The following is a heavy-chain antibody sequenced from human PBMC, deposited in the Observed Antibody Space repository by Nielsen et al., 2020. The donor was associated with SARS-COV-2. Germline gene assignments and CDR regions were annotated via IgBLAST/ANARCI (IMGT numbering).Heavy chain of an antibody. CDR1: GGSISSDY. CDR3: ARAPITMIVVVNAFDI. Sequence: ESLKISCTVSGGSISSDYWGWIRQPPGKGLEWIGYIYNSGSTKYNPSLKSRVTISADTSNNQFFVSLSSVTAADTAVYYCARAPITMIVVVNAFDIWGQGTMVTVSS. J-gene: IGHJ3*02. CDR2: IYNSGST. D-gene: IGHD3-22*01. V-gene: IGHV4-59*08.